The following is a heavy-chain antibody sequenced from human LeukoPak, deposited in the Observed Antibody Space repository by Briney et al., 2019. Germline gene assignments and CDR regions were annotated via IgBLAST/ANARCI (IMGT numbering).Heavy chain of an antibody. V-gene: IGHV1-46*01. CDR1: GYTFTSYY. CDR3: ATHTAMAPDAFDI. J-gene: IGHJ3*02. D-gene: IGHD5-18*01. Sequence: ASVTVSCKASGYTFTSYYMHWVRQAPGQGLEWMGIINPSGGSTSYAQKFQGRVTMARDTSTSTVYMELSSLRSEDTAVYYCATHTAMAPDAFDIWGQGTMVTVSS. CDR2: INPSGGST.